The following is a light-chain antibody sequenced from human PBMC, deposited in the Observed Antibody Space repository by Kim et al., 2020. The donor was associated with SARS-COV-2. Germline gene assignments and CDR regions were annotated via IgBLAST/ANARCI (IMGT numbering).Light chain of an antibody. Sequence: VSPGERVTLSCRASQSIRTFLAWYQQKPGQAPRLLISDASTRATGVSTRFSGGGSGTEFTLTITSLQSADFAVYYCQQYYDWPLAFGGGTKVDIK. CDR1: QSIRTF. J-gene: IGKJ4*01. CDR2: DAS. V-gene: IGKV3-15*01. CDR3: QQYYDWPLA.